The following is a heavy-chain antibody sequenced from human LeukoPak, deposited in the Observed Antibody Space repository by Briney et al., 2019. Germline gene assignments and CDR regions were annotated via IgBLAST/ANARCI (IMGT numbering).Heavy chain of an antibody. CDR1: GGSFSGYH. CDR3: ASRTFEVEWL. V-gene: IGHV4-34*01. CDR2: INHSGST. D-gene: IGHD3-3*01. J-gene: IGHJ4*02. Sequence: SETLSLTCAVYGGSFSGYHWSWIRQPPGKGLEWIGEINHSGSTNYNPSLKSRVTISVDTSKNQFSLKLSSVTAADTAVYYCASRTFEVEWLWGQGTLVTVSS.